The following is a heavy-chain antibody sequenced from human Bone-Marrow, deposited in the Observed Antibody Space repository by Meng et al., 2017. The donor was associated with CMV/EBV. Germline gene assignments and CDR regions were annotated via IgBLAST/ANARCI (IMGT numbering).Heavy chain of an antibody. Sequence: GSLRLSCTVSVGSISSSSYYWGWIRQPPGKGLEWIGSIYYSGSTYYNPSLKSRVTISVDTSKNQFSLKLSSVTAADPAVYYCARDSAGSNYLGWFDPWGQGTLVTVSS. CDR3: ARDSAGSNYLGWFDP. J-gene: IGHJ5*02. D-gene: IGHD4-11*01. CDR1: VGSISSSSYY. CDR2: IYYSGST. V-gene: IGHV4-39*07.